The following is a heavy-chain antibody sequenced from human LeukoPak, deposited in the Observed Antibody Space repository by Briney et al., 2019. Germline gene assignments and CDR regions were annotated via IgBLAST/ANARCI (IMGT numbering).Heavy chain of an antibody. J-gene: IGHJ4*02. CDR3: ARGALGYCSSTSCYNFDY. CDR2: IYPGDSDT. Sequence: GESLKISCKGSGYISTSYWIGWVRQMPGKGLEWMGIIYPGDSDTRYSPSFQGEVTISADKSLSTAYLQWSSLKASDTAMYYCARGALGYCSSTSCYNFDYWGQGTLVTVSS. D-gene: IGHD2-2*01. V-gene: IGHV5-51*01. CDR1: GYISTSYW.